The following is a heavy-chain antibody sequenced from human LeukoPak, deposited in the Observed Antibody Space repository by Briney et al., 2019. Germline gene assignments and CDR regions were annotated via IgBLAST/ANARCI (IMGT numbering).Heavy chain of an antibody. CDR3: ATEIIAVAGNFDY. CDR1: GGSFSGYY. D-gene: IGHD6-19*01. V-gene: IGHV4-34*01. J-gene: IGHJ4*02. CDR2: INHSGST. Sequence: SETLSLTCAVYGGSFSGYYWSWIRQPPGKGLEWIGEINHSGSTNYNPSLKSRVTISVDTSKNQFSLKLSSVTAADTAVYYCATEIIAVAGNFDYWGQGTLVTVSS.